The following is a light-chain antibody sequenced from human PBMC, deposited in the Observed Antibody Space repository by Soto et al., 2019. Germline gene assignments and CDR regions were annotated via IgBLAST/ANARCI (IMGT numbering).Light chain of an antibody. CDR1: QGISNS. CDR2: DAS. V-gene: IGKV1-33*01. Sequence: DIQMTQSPSSVSASVGDRVTITCRASQGISNSISWYQQRQGKAPKLVIHDASTLGTGVPSRLSGSGSGTEFTFTITTLQSEDIATYYCHQYHSLPLTFGGGTKVDIK. J-gene: IGKJ4*01. CDR3: HQYHSLPLT.